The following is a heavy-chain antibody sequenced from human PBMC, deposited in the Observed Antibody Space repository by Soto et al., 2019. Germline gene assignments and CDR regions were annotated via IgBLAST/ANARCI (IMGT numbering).Heavy chain of an antibody. V-gene: IGHV1-46*01. D-gene: IGHD6-6*01. CDR1: GYTFISYY. CDR3: LAEAGRMDV. J-gene: IGHJ6*02. CDR2: INPSGGST. Sequence: QVQLVQSGAEVKKPGASVKVSCKASGYTFISYYMHWVRQAPGQGLEWMGIINPSGGSTSYAQKLQGRVTMSRDTSTSTVYMELSSLRFDDTAVYYCLAEAGRMDVWGQGTTVTVSS.